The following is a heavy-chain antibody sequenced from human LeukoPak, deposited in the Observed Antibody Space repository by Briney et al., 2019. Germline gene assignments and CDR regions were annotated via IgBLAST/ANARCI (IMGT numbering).Heavy chain of an antibody. CDR3: ARGAGGGSGSYYKDHYYGMDV. J-gene: IGHJ6*02. CDR1: GVSISTYS. V-gene: IGHV4-4*07. D-gene: IGHD3-10*01. Sequence: KASETLSLTCTGSGVSISTYSLGWIRQPAGNALEWVGLIHRNGTTNYNPSLKSRVTRSVDTSKNEFSLKLNTVSAADAAVYYCARGAGGGSGSYYKDHYYGMDVWGPGTTVTVS. CDR2: IHRNGTT.